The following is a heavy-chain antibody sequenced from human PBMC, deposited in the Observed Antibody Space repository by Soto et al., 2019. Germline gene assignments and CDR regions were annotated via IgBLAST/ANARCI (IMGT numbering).Heavy chain of an antibody. J-gene: IGHJ4*02. CDR1: GYSISTSNW. V-gene: IGHV4-28*03. CDR2: IYHTGAT. Sequence: SETLSLTCAVSGYSISTSNWWGWIRQPPGKGLEWIGYIYHTGATYYNPSLNSRVTMSVETSKNQVSLKLSSVTAVDTAVYYCVRALAAVQEWGQGTLVTVSS. CDR3: VRALAAVQE. D-gene: IGHD6-13*01.